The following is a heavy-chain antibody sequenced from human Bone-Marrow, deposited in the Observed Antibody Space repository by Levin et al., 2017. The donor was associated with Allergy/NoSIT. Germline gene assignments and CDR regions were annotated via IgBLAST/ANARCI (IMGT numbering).Heavy chain of an antibody. D-gene: IGHD1-1*01. V-gene: IGHV1-2*06. J-gene: IGHJ4*02. CDR3: VRDLSWRGNENNY. CDR1: GYTFTGYF. CDR2: INPNNGVT. Sequence: EASVKVSCQASGYTFTGYFMHWVRQAPGQGLEWVGRINPNNGVTNDAQKFQGRVTMTRDTSITTAYMELSGLRVDDTAVYYCVRDLSWRGNENNYWGQGTLVTVSS.